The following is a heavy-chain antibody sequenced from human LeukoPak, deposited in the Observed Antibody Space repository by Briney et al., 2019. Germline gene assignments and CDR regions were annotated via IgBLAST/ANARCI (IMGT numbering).Heavy chain of an antibody. Sequence: SETLSLTCTVSGGSISSYYWSWIRQPPGKGLEWIGYIYYSGSTNYNPSLKNRVTISVDTSKNQFSLKLSSVTAADTAVYYCARHGKNTYEYYFDYWGQGTLVTVSS. CDR2: IYYSGST. CDR1: GGSISSYY. CDR3: ARHGKNTYEYYFDY. V-gene: IGHV4-59*08. D-gene: IGHD3-22*01. J-gene: IGHJ4*02.